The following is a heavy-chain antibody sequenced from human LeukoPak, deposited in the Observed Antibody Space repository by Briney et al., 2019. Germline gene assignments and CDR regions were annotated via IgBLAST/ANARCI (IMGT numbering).Heavy chain of an antibody. J-gene: IGHJ5*02. V-gene: IGHV3-30*04. CDR2: ISYDGSNK. D-gene: IGHD1-26*01. CDR3: ARSYCAWFDP. CDR1: GFTFSSYA. Sequence: PGGSLRLPCAASGFTFSSYAMHWVRQAPGKGLEWVAVISYDGSNKYYADSVKGRFTISRDNSKNTLYLQMNSLRAEDTAVYYCARSYCAWFDPWGQGTLVTVSS.